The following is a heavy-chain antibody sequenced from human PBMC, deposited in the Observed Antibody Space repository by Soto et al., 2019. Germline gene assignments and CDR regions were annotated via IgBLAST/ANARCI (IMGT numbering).Heavy chain of an antibody. CDR2: IWYDGSNK. CDR3: ARDQGAYYYDSSGSHQPHGYYYGMDV. D-gene: IGHD3-22*01. J-gene: IGHJ6*02. Sequence: PVGSLRLSCAASGFTFSSYAMHWVRQAPGKGLEWVAVIWYDGSNKYYADSVKGRFTISRDNSKNTLYLQMNSLRAEDTAVYYCARDQGAYYYDSSGSHQPHGYYYGMDVWGQGTTVTVSS. V-gene: IGHV3-33*08. CDR1: GFTFSSYA.